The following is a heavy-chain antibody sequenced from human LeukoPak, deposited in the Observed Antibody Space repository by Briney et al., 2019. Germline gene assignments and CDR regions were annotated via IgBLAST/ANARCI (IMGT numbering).Heavy chain of an antibody. CDR1: GYSFTSYW. J-gene: IGHJ4*02. CDR2: IYPGDSDT. V-gene: IGHV5-51*01. CDR3: ARLGITGTTRDYFDY. Sequence: GESLKISCKGSGYSFTSYWIGWVRQMPGKGLEWMGIIYPGDSDTRYSPSFQGQVTISADKSISTAYLQWSSLKASDTAMYYFARLGITGTTRDYFDYWGQGTLVTVSS. D-gene: IGHD1-7*01.